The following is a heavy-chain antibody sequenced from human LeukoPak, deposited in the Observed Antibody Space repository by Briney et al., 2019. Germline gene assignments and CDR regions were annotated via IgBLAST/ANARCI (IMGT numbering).Heavy chain of an antibody. Sequence: SGTLSLTCAVSGGPISSSNRWTWVRQPPGKGLEWIEEIYHSGSTNSNPSPGTRVTISVDKSENQFSLKLTSVTAADTAIYYCARSSAEYSNSWIDYWGQGTLVTVSS. CDR1: GGPISSSNR. CDR2: IYHSGST. V-gene: IGHV4-4*02. CDR3: ARSSAEYSNSWIDY. J-gene: IGHJ4*02. D-gene: IGHD6-13*01.